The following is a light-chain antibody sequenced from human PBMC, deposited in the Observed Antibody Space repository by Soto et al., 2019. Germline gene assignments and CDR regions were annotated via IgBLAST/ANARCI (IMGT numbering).Light chain of an antibody. Sequence: DIPMTQSPSTLSASVGDRVTITCRASQSISSWLAWYQQKPGAAPKLLIYKASSLESGVPSRFSGSGSGTEFTLTISSLQPDDFATYYCQQYNSYSWTFGQGTKVEI. V-gene: IGKV1-5*03. CDR3: QQYNSYSWT. CDR1: QSISSW. CDR2: KAS. J-gene: IGKJ1*01.